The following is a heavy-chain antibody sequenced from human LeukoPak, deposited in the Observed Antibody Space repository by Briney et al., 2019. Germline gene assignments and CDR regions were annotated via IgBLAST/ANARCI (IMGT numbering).Heavy chain of an antibody. CDR1: GGSISSGSYY. V-gene: IGHV4-61*02. CDR2: IYTSGST. D-gene: IGHD6-13*01. CDR3: ARSVGVYSTRGYFDY. Sequence: SETLSLTCTVSGGSISSGSYYWSWIRQPAGKGLEWIGRIYTSGSTNYNPSLKSRVTISVATSKNQFSLQLSRVTAADTAVYYCARSVGVYSTRGYFDYWGQGTLVTVSS. J-gene: IGHJ4*02.